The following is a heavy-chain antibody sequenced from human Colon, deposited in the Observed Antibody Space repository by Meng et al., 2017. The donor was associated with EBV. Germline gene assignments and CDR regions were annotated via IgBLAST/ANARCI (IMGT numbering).Heavy chain of an antibody. CDR3: ARDGGVTHIP. CDR1: GTSISTFNW. V-gene: IGHV4-4*02. D-gene: IGHD2-8*02. CDR2: IYHNGQT. Sequence: QGLLQGSGAGLVKPSGTLSLTCAVSGTSISTFNWWSWIRQSPGEGLEWIGAIYHNGQTNYNPSLKSRVSMSVDESKNEFSLNLKSVTAADTAVYYCARDGGVTHIPWGQGVLVTVSS. J-gene: IGHJ5*02.